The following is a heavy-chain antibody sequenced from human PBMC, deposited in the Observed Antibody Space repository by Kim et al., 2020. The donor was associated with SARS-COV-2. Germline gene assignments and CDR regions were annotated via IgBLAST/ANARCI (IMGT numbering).Heavy chain of an antibody. Sequence: GGSLRLSCAASGFTFSSYAMHWVRQAPGKGLEYVSAISSNGGSTYYANSVKGRFTISRDNSKNTLYLQMGSLRAEDMAVYYCAREYGAPDRALDYWGQGT. CDR3: AREYGAPDRALDY. J-gene: IGHJ4*02. D-gene: IGHD1-26*01. CDR1: GFTFSSYA. V-gene: IGHV3-64*01. CDR2: ISSNGGST.